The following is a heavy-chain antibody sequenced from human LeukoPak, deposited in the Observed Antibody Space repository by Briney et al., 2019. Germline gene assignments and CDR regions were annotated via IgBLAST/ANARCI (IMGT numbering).Heavy chain of an antibody. CDR3: ARGRYSSSWYLRGWFDP. CDR1: GGSFSGYY. V-gene: IGHV4-34*01. CDR2: INHSGST. J-gene: IGHJ5*02. Sequence: SETLSLTCAVYGGSFSGYYWSRIRQPPGKGLEWIGEINHSGSTNYNPSLKSRATISVDTPKNQFSLKLSSVTAADTAVYYCARGRYSSSWYLRGWFDPWGQGTLVTVSS. D-gene: IGHD6-13*01.